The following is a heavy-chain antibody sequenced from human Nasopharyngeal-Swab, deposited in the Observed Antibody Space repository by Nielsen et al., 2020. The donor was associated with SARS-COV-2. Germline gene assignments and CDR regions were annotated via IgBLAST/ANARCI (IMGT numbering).Heavy chain of an antibody. J-gene: IGHJ6*02. CDR1: GYSFTSYW. CDR3: ARRGSGSHGYYYGMDV. Sequence: GGSLRLSCKGSGYSFTSYWIGGVRQMPGKGLEWMGIIYPGDSDTRYSPSFQGQVTISADKSISTAYLQWSSLKASDTAMYYCARRGSGSHGYYYGMDVWGQGTTVTVSS. D-gene: IGHD1-26*01. V-gene: IGHV5-51*01. CDR2: IYPGDSDT.